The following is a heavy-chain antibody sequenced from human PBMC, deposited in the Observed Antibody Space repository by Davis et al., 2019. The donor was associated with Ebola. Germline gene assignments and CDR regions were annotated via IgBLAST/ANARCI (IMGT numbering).Heavy chain of an antibody. CDR3: AKDTDYLIDY. J-gene: IGHJ4*02. CDR1: GFTFSSYG. D-gene: IGHD2/OR15-2a*01. CDR2: ISSSSSTI. V-gene: IGHV3-48*04. Sequence: PGGSLRLSCAASGFTFSSYGMNWVRQAPGKGLEWVSYISSSSSTIYYADSVKGRFTISRDNSKNSLSLLMNSLTTEDTALYYCAKDTDYLIDYWGQGTLVTVSS.